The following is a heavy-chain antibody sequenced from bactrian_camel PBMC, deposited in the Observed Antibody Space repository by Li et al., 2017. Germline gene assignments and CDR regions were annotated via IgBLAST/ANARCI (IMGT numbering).Heavy chain of an antibody. D-gene: IGHD3*01. CDR2: VLSDGST. Sequence: VQLVESGGGSVQAGGSLRLSCAASGDTYTTKCMAWFRQVPGKEREGVATVLSDGSTYYRETVQGRFTISQDNGKNTLYLQMNDLKPEDTAVYFCAAQRNEARCYAGSWYPASAAGSYWGQGTQVTVS. CDR1: GDTYTTKC. CDR3: AAQRNEARCYAGSWYPASAAGSY. J-gene: IGHJ4*01. V-gene: IGHV3S57*01.